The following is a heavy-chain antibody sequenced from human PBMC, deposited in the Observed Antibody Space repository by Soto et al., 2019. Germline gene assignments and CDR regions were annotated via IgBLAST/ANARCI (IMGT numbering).Heavy chain of an antibody. D-gene: IGHD4-4*01. CDR3: ALGEMATVPFDY. CDR1: GFTVTNNY. V-gene: IGHV3-53*01. CDR2: IYSGGNT. Sequence: GGSLRLSCAASGFTVTNNYMIWVRQAPGKGLEWVSVIYSGGNTYYADSVRGRITISRDNSKNTLYLQMNSLRAEDTAVYYCALGEMATVPFDYWGQGTLVTVSS. J-gene: IGHJ4*02.